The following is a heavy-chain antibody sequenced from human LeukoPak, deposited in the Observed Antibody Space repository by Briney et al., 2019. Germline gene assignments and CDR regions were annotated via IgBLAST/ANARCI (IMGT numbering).Heavy chain of an antibody. J-gene: IGHJ6*03. CDR2: ISSSSSYI. Sequence: GGSLRLSCAASGFTFSSYSINWVRQAPGKGLEWVSSISSSSSYIYYANSVKGRFTISRDNAKNSLYLQMNSLRAEDTAVYYCARDGWGQSSPLGYMDVWGKGTTVTVSS. CDR3: ARDGWGQSSPLGYMDV. D-gene: IGHD3-16*01. V-gene: IGHV3-21*01. CDR1: GFTFSSYS.